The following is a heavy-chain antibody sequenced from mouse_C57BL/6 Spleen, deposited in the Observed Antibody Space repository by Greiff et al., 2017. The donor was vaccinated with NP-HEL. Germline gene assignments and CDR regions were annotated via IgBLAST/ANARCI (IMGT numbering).Heavy chain of an antibody. V-gene: IGHV1-52*01. CDR3: ARETVATVGARLDY. J-gene: IGHJ2*01. CDR2: IDPSDSET. D-gene: IGHD1-1*01. CDR1: GYTFTSYW. Sequence: QVQLQQPGAELVRPGSSVKLSCKASGYTFTSYWMHWVKQRPIQGLEWIGNIDPSDSETHYNQKFKDKATLTVDKSSSTAYMQLSSLTSEDSAVDYWARETVATVGARLDYWGQGTTLTVSP.